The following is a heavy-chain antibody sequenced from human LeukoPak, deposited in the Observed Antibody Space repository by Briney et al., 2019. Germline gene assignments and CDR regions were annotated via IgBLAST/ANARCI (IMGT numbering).Heavy chain of an antibody. V-gene: IGHV1-69*13. CDR3: ASEGEGYDSSGYALGY. J-gene: IGHJ4*02. CDR2: IIPIFGTA. Sequence: ASVKVSCKASGYTFTSYGISWVRQAPGQGLVWMGGIIPIFGTANYAQKFQGRVTITADESTSTAYMELSSLRSEDTAVYYCASEGEGYDSSGYALGYWGQGTLVTVSS. CDR1: GYTFTSYG. D-gene: IGHD3-22*01.